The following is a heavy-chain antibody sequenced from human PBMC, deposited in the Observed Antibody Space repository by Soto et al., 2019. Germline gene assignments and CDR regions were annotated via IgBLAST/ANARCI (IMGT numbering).Heavy chain of an antibody. CDR3: AKGSWVHHGSEGGNWLDP. CDR1: GVTFSNYA. V-gene: IGHV3-23*01. Sequence: EVQFLESGGGLVQPGGSLRLSCAASGVTFSNYAMNWVSQAPGKGLEWVSGISHSGSSTYYADSVKGRFTISRDTSKNTLFLQMNSLTAEDTAVYYCAKGSWVHHGSEGGNWLDPWGQGTLVTVSS. J-gene: IGHJ5*02. CDR2: ISHSGSST. D-gene: IGHD3-10*01.